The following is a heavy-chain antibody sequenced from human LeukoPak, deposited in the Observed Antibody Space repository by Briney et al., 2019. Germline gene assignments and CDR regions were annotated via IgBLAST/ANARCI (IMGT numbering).Heavy chain of an antibody. CDR1: GFTFSSYA. J-gene: IGHJ4*02. CDR2: ISYDGSNK. CDR3: ARDPGLNIVVVSPDY. D-gene: IGHD2-15*01. Sequence: GRSLRLSCAASGFTFSSYAMHWVRQAPGKGLEWVAVISYDGSNKYYADSVKGRFTISRDNSKNTPYMQMNSLRAEETAVYYCARDPGLNIVVVSPDYWGQGTLVTVSS. V-gene: IGHV3-30*04.